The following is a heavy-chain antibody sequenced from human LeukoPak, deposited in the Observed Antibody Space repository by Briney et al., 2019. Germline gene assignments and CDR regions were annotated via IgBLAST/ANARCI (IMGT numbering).Heavy chain of an antibody. Sequence: GGSLRLSCAASGFTFSSYWMSWVRQAPGKGLGWVANIKQDGSEKYYVDSVKGRFTISRDNAKNSLYLQMNSLRAEDTAVYYCARSDDFWSGYSRQDAFDIWGQGTMVTVSS. CDR1: GFTFSSYW. V-gene: IGHV3-7*01. D-gene: IGHD3-3*01. CDR3: ARSDDFWSGYSRQDAFDI. J-gene: IGHJ3*02. CDR2: IKQDGSEK.